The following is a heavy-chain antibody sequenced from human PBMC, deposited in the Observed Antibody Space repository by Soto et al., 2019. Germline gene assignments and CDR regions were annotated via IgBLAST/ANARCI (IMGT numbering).Heavy chain of an antibody. J-gene: IGHJ4*02. V-gene: IGHV4-4*02. D-gene: IGHD6-19*01. CDR2: IFHSGRT. CDR1: GASIISNDW. Sequence: SETLSLTCSVCGASIISNDWWIWIRQTPGKGLEWIGEIFHSGRTNYSPSFKRRVTISVDTSKSQFSLEMASVTAADTAVYYCARANLRSGWTFDHWGQGSPVTVSS. CDR3: ARANLRSGWTFDH.